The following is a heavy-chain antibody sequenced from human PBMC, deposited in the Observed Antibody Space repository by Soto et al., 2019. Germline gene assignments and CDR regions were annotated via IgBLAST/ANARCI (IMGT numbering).Heavy chain of an antibody. D-gene: IGHD3-3*01. CDR1: GGTFRNYA. CDR2: IIPVFDTT. CDR3: ARSAITFFGVVTIPMYYYSGMDV. Sequence: QVQLVQSGAEVKMPGSSVKVSCEASGGTFRNYAISWVRQAPGQGLEWMGGIIPVFDTTKYAQKFQGRVTITADGSTSTAYMELISLRSEDTAVYYCARSAITFFGVVTIPMYYYSGMDVWGQGTTVTVSS. J-gene: IGHJ6*02. V-gene: IGHV1-69*01.